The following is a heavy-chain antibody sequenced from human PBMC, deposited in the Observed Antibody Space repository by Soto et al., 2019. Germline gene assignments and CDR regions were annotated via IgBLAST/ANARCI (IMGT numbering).Heavy chain of an antibody. D-gene: IGHD3-22*01. CDR1: GFTFSSYS. CDR2: ISSSSSYI. J-gene: IGHJ1*01. CDR3: ARVRYYYDSSGYFHH. Sequence: EVPLVESGGGLVKPGGSLRLSCAASGFTFSSYSMNWVRQAPGKGLEWVSSISSSSSYIYYADSVKGRFTISRDNAKNSLYLQMNSLRAEDTAVYYCARVRYYYDSSGYFHHWGQGTLVTVSS. V-gene: IGHV3-21*01.